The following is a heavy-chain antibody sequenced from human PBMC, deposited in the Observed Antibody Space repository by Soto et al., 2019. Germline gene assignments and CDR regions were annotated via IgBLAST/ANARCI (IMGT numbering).Heavy chain of an antibody. CDR2: ISWNSGSI. CDR3: AKDIGEGYYDSSGPRYDAFDI. J-gene: IGHJ3*02. V-gene: IGHV3-9*01. D-gene: IGHD3-22*01. CDR1: GFTFDDYA. Sequence: EVQLVESGGGLVQPGRSLRLSCAASGFTFDDYAMHWVRQAPGKGLEWVSGISWNSGSIGYADSVKGRFTISRDNAKNXLXLXXNSLRAEDTALYYGAKDIGEGYYDSSGPRYDAFDIWGQGTMVTVSS.